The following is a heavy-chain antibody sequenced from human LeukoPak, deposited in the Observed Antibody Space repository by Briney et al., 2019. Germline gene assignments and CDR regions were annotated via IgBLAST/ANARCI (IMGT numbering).Heavy chain of an antibody. Sequence: SVKVSCKASGGTFSSYAISWVRQAPGQGLEWMGRIIPIFGIANYAQKFQGRVTITADKSTSTAYMELSSLRSEDTAAYYCARGPRIAVADYYYYGMDVWGQGTTVTVSS. CDR2: IIPIFGIA. CDR1: GGTFSSYA. J-gene: IGHJ6*02. CDR3: ARGPRIAVADYYYYGMDV. D-gene: IGHD6-19*01. V-gene: IGHV1-69*04.